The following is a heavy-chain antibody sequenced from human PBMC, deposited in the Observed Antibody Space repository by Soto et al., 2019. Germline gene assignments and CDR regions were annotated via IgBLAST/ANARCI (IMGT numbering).Heavy chain of an antibody. V-gene: IGHV1-18*01. CDR2: ISAYNGNT. CDR3: ARDLPPVDY. J-gene: IGHJ4*02. Sequence: QIQLVQSGAEVKKPGASVKVSCKASGYTFSSYHITWVRQAPGQGLEWMRWISAYNGNTNYAQNLQGRVTMTTDPSTSTAYRELRSRGSDATAVYYCARDLPPVDYWGQGTLVTVSS. CDR1: GYTFSSYH.